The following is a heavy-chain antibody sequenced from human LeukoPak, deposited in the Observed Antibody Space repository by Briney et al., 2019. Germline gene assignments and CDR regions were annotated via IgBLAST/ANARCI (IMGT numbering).Heavy chain of an antibody. CDR3: ARASPRRDGYNSDY. CDR2: IRFTGSYI. D-gene: IGHD5-24*01. V-gene: IGHV3-21*01. CDR1: GFTFTSYS. Sequence: GGSLRLSCAASGFTFTSYSMNWVRQAPGRGLEWVSSIRFTGSYIYYADSVKGRFTISRDDAKNLLSLQMISLRVEDTAVYYCARASPRRDGYNSDYWGQGTLVTVSS. J-gene: IGHJ4*02.